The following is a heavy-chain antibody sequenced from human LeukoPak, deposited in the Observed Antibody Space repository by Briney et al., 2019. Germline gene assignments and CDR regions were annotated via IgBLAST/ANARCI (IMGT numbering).Heavy chain of an antibody. Sequence: GGSLRLSCAASGFTFSSYGMHWVRQAPGKGLEWVSFIRYDGSNKYYADSVKGRFTISRDNSKNTLYLQMNRLRAEDTAVYYCAKDTTTVTGHAFDIWGQGAMVTVSS. D-gene: IGHD4-17*01. CDR3: AKDTTTVTGHAFDI. CDR1: GFTFSSYG. J-gene: IGHJ3*02. CDR2: IRYDGSNK. V-gene: IGHV3-30*02.